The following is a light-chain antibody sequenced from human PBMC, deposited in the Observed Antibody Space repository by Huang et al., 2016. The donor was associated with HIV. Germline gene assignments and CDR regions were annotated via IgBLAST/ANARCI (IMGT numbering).Light chain of an antibody. CDR1: QSGLYRSNNKNY. CDR2: WAS. Sequence: DIVMTQSPDSLAVSLGERATINCKSSQSGLYRSNNKNYLAWYQQKPGQPPKLLIYWASTRESGVPERFTGSGSGTDFSLTISSLQAEDVAVYYCQQYDTSPWTFGQGTKVEIK. CDR3: QQYDTSPWT. V-gene: IGKV4-1*01. J-gene: IGKJ1*01.